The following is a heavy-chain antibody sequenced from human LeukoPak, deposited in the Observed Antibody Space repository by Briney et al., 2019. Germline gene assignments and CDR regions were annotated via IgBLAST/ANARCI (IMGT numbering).Heavy chain of an antibody. CDR1: GFSFSDYG. Sequence: GGSLRLSCAASGFSFSDYGVHWVRQAPGKGLEWVAVIWYDGSIKYYADSVKGRFTISRDNSRNTVYLQMNSLRAEDTAVYYCAKVSTSYGYGMDVWGQGTTVTVSS. CDR2: IWYDGSIK. J-gene: IGHJ6*02. V-gene: IGHV3-33*06. D-gene: IGHD5-18*01. CDR3: AKVSTSYGYGMDV.